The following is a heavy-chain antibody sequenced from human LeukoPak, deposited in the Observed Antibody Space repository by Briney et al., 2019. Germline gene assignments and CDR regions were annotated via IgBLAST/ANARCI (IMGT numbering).Heavy chain of an antibody. CDR2: ISSSSNTL. D-gene: IGHD2-15*01. CDR1: GFTFSDYH. J-gene: IGHJ1*01. CDR3: ARDVVAATTGFFQH. V-gene: IGHV3-11*01. Sequence: GGSLRLSCSASGFTFSDYHMSWIRQAPGKGLEWLSYISSSSNTLYYAESVKGRFTVSRDNAKNSLYLQMNGLRAEDTAVYYCARDVVAATTGFFQHWGQGILVTVSS.